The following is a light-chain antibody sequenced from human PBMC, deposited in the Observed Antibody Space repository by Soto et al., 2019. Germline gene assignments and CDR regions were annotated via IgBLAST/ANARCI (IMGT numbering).Light chain of an antibody. CDR1: SSDVGGYNY. CDR2: EVS. J-gene: IGLJ3*02. V-gene: IGLV2-14*01. CDR3: CSYTSSTTLV. Sequence: QAVVTQPASVSGSPGQSITISCTGTSSDVGGYNYVSWYQQHPGKAPKVMIYEVSNRPSGVSNRFSGSKSGNTASLTISGLQAEDEADYYCCSYTSSTTLVFGGGTQLTVL.